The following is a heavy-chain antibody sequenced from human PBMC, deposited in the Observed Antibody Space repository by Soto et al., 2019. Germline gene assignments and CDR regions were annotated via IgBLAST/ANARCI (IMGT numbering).Heavy chain of an antibody. V-gene: IGHV1-69*01. CDR3: ARDRVTYSSGWSFGARRRYGMDV. CDR1: GGTFSRYA. D-gene: IGHD6-19*01. CDR2: IIPIFGTA. Sequence: GASVKVSCKASGGTFSRYAISWVRQAPGQGLEWMGGIIPIFGTANYAQKFQGRVTITADESTSTAYMELSSLRSEDTAVYYCARDRVTYSSGWSFGARRRYGMDVWGQGTTVTVSS. J-gene: IGHJ6*02.